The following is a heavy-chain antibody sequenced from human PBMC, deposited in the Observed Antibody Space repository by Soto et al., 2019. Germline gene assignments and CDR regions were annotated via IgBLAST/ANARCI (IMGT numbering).Heavy chain of an antibody. V-gene: IGHV3-53*01. Sequence: EVQLVESGGGVIQPGGSLRLSCAASGFTVSSKYMTWVRQAPGKGLEWVSVIYGGGTTYYADSVKGRFTISRDNSKSTLYLQVNSLRAEDTAVYYCVQTTGWPGFDFWGQGTLVTVSS. CDR1: GFTVSSKY. CDR3: VQTTGWPGFDF. CDR2: IYGGGTT. D-gene: IGHD6-19*01. J-gene: IGHJ4*02.